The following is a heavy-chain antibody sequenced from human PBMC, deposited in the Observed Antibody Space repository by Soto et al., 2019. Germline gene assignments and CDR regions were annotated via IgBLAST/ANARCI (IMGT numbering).Heavy chain of an antibody. V-gene: IGHV1-46*01. CDR1: GYTFTNYY. J-gene: IGHJ4*02. Sequence: QVQLVKSGAEVKRPGASVKVSCKASGYTFTNYYMHWVRQAPGQGLEWMGVIQYSGATPTYAQKFQGRVTMARDTSTSTVYVELSSLTSEETAVYYCARGGPDLATIGSLDYWGQGTLVTVSS. CDR3: ARGGPDLATIGSLDY. CDR2: IQYSGATP. D-gene: IGHD3-16*01.